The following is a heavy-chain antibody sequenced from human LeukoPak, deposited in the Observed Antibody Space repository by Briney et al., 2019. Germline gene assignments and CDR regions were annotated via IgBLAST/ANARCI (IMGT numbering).Heavy chain of an antibody. V-gene: IGHV4-39*07. J-gene: IGHJ4*02. CDR3: ARVTYYYDSSGYYCFDY. CDR2: IYYSGST. D-gene: IGHD3-22*01. Sequence: PSETLSLTCTVSGGSISSSTYFWGWIRQPPGKGLQWVGNIYYSGSTNYNPSLKSRVTISVDTSKNQFSLKLSSVTAADTAVYYCARVTYYYDSSGYYCFDYWGQGTLVTVSS. CDR1: GGSISSSTYF.